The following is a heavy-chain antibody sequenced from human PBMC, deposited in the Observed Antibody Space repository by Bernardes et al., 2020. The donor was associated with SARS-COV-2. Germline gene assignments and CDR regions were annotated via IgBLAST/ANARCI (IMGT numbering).Heavy chain of an antibody. CDR3: ARGVVGVTSGLDI. J-gene: IGHJ3*02. D-gene: IGHD1-26*01. Sequence: GGSLRLSCAASGFTFSIYSINWVRQAPGKGLEWVSYISSSSSTISYADSVKGRFTISRDNAKNSLYLQMNSLRDEDTAVYYCARGVVGVTSGLDIWGQGTMVTVSS. CDR1: GFTFSIYS. CDR2: ISSSSSTI. V-gene: IGHV3-48*02.